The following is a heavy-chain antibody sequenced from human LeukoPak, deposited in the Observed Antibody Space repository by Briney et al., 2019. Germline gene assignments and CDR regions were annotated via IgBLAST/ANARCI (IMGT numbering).Heavy chain of an antibody. Sequence: GGSLRLSCAASGFTFSSYAMSWVRQAPGKGLEWVSAISGSGRSTYFADSVKGRFTISRDNSKNSLYLQMNSLRAEDTAVYYCARDGYDYVWGSYLPGYWGQGTLVTVSS. CDR2: ISGSGRST. CDR3: ARDGYDYVWGSYLPGY. D-gene: IGHD3-16*02. J-gene: IGHJ4*02. V-gene: IGHV3-23*01. CDR1: GFTFSSYA.